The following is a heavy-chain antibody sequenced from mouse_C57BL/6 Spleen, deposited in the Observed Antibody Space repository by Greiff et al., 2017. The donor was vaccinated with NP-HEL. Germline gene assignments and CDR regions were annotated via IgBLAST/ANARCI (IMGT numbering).Heavy chain of an antibody. J-gene: IGHJ4*01. D-gene: IGHD2-4*01. CDR3: ARDYDYAYAMDY. CDR2: ISSGGSYT. V-gene: IGHV5-6*02. CDR1: GFTFSSYG. Sequence: DVKLVESGGDLVKPGGSLKLSCAASGFTFSSYGMSWVRQTPDKRLEWVATISSGGSYTYYPDSVKGRFTISRDNAKNTLYLQMSSLKSEDTAMYYCARDYDYAYAMDYWGQGTSVTVSS.